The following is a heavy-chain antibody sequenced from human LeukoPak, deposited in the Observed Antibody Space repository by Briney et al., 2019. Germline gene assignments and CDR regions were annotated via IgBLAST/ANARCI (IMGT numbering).Heavy chain of an antibody. J-gene: IGHJ5*02. CDR1: QFSVTTNY. CDR3: ARDSSGWRNWFDP. Sequence: GGSLRLSCAASQFSVTTNYMSWVRQAPGKGLEWVSIIYSTGGKYYADSVKGRFTISRDNSKHTLNLQMNSLRAEDTAVYYCARDSSGWRNWFDPWGQGTLVTVSS. D-gene: IGHD6-19*01. V-gene: IGHV3-66*01. CDR2: IYSTGGK.